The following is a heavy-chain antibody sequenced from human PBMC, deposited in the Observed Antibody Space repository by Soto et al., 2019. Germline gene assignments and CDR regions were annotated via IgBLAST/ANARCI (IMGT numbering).Heavy chain of an antibody. Sequence: QVQLQESGPGLVKPSGTLSLTCAVSGGSISSTNWWSWVRQPPGEGLEWIGEIDLSGKTNYNPSLKSRITTSRDQSQNQLSLTVPSVTAADTAVYYCAREMFGGSSTAGYFGQGTLVIVSS. CDR2: IDLSGKT. CDR3: AREMFGGSSTAGY. D-gene: IGHD3-3*01. CDR1: GGSISSTNW. V-gene: IGHV4-4*02. J-gene: IGHJ4*02.